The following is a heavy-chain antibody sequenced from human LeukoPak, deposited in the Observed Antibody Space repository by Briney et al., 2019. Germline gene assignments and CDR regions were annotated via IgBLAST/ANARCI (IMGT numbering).Heavy chain of an antibody. J-gene: IGHJ4*02. CDR3: ARDYGGNSYLDY. D-gene: IGHD4-23*01. CDR1: GFTFSSFA. CDR2: IYSDGSRT. V-gene: IGHV3-64D*06. Sequence: GGSLRLSCAASGFTFSSFAMHWVRQTPGKGLEYLSAIYSDGSRTYYADSVKGRFTISRDNSKNTLYFEMSSLRVEDTAVYYCARDYGGNSYLDYWGQGTLVTVSS.